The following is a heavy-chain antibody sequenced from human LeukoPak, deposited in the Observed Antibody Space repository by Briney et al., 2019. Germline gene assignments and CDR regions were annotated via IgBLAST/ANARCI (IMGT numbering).Heavy chain of an antibody. D-gene: IGHD5-18*01. CDR3: ARDSHHGGYSYGNVDY. Sequence: ASVKVSCKASGYTFTSYYMHWVRQAPGQGLEWMGIINPSGGSTSYAQKFQGRVTMTRDTSTSTVYMELSSLRSEDTAVYYCARDSHHGGYSYGNVDYWGQGTLVTVSS. V-gene: IGHV1-46*01. CDR1: GYTFTSYY. J-gene: IGHJ4*02. CDR2: INPSGGST.